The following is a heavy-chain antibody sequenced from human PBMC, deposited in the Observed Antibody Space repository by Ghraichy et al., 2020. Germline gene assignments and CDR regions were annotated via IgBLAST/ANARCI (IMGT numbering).Heavy chain of an antibody. Sequence: SETLSLTCTVSGGSISSYYWSWIRQPPGKGLEWIGYIYYSGSTNYNPSLKSRVTISVDTSKNQFSVKLSSVTAADTAVYYCARAGGQLEYYYYGMDVWGQGTTVTVSS. CDR1: GGSISSYY. J-gene: IGHJ6*02. D-gene: IGHD2-2*01. CDR2: IYYSGST. V-gene: IGHV4-59*01. CDR3: ARAGGQLEYYYYGMDV.